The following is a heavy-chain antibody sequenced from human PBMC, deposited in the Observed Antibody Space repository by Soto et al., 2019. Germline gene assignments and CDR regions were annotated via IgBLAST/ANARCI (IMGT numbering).Heavy chain of an antibody. Sequence: GASVKVSCKASGYTFTSYYMNWVRQAPGQGLEWLGIINPSGGYTTYAQRFLGRVTMTTDTSTSTAYMELRSLRSDDTAVYYCARSIAAAVDFDYWGQGTLVTVSS. CDR2: INPSGGYT. V-gene: IGHV1-46*01. J-gene: IGHJ4*02. CDR3: ARSIAAAVDFDY. D-gene: IGHD6-13*01. CDR1: GYTFTSYY.